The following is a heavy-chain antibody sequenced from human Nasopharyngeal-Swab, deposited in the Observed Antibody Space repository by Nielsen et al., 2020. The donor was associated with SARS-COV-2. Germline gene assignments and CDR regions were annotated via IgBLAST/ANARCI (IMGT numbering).Heavy chain of an antibody. D-gene: IGHD4-17*01. V-gene: IGHV1-69*13. Sequence: SAQVSCKSSGGTFINSGFSRVRQAPGQGLEWMGGIIPVFGTPLDAQKFQGRVTISADESTTTTYMVLSSLRSQDTAVYYCAKVQTNYGMGLNGALYPWGQGTLGTVAS. CDR1: GGTFINSG. CDR2: IIPVFGTP. J-gene: IGHJ1*01. CDR3: AKVQTNYGMGLNGALYP.